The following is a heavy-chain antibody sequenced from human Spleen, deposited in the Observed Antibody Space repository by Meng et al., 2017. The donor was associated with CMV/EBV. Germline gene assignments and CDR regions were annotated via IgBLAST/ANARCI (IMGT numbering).Heavy chain of an antibody. CDR1: GYTFPGYY. Sequence: NVSCQASGYTFPGYYMHWVRQAPGQGLEWMGWINPNSGGTNYAQKFQGRVTMTRDTSISTAYMELSRLRSDDTAVYYCARGSGSRIDYWGQGTLVTVSS. CDR3: ARGSGSRIDY. V-gene: IGHV1-2*02. CDR2: INPNSGGT. D-gene: IGHD1-26*01. J-gene: IGHJ4*02.